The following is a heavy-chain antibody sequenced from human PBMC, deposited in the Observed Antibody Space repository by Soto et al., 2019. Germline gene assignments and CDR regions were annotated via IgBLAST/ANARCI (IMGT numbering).Heavy chain of an antibody. J-gene: IGHJ6*02. V-gene: IGHV4-39*01. CDR1: SGSISSSSNH. CDR2: INYSGST. Sequence: SETLSLTCTVSSGSISSSSNHWGWILQPPGKGLEWIGNINYSGSTYYNPSLQSRLTISVDTSNNQFSLKLSSVTAADTAVYYCARSPDSSGYYPRRYYYGMDVWGQGTTVTVSS. CDR3: ARSPDSSGYYPRRYYYGMDV. D-gene: IGHD3-22*01.